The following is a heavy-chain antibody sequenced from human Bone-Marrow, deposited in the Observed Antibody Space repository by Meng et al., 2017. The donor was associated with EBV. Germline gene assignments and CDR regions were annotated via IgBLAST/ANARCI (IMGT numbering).Heavy chain of an antibody. CDR2: ISAYNGNT. CDR1: GYTFTSYG. D-gene: IGHD2-15*01. Sequence: QVQLVPSGAEVKKSGDSVKVSCNASGYTFTSYGISWVRQAPGQGLEWMGWISAYNGNTNYAQKLQGRVTMTTDTSTSAAYMELRSLRSDDTAVYYCASEGYCSGASCYSDYWGQGTLVTVSS. V-gene: IGHV1-18*01. J-gene: IGHJ4*02. CDR3: ASEGYCSGASCYSDY.